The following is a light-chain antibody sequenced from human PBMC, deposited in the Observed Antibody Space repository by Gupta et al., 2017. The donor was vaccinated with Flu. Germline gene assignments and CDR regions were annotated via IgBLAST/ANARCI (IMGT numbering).Light chain of an antibody. CDR3: CYQDSGSKHRV. V-gene: IGLV3-19*01. CDR1: TLRRYF. CDR2: GKN. Sequence: SSELAQVPAVSVALGQTVRITCQGDTLRRYFASWYQQKPGQGAIGVMDGKNKRPSGITDRFSGYSAGNNASCKTTGTQAEEEAVDYCCYQDSGSKHRVFGGGTKLTVL. J-gene: IGLJ3*02.